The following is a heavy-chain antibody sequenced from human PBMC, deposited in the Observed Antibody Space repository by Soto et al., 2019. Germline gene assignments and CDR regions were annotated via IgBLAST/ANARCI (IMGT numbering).Heavy chain of an antibody. CDR1: GGSISSYY. CDR3: ALVAYWSGGTRNQYYYYMDV. Sequence: PSETLSLTCTVSGGSISSYYWSWIRQPPGKGLEWIGYIYYSGSTNYNPSLKSRVTISVDTSKNQFSLKLSSVTAADTAVYYCALVAYWSGGTRNQYYYYMDVWGKGTTVTVSS. V-gene: IGHV4-59*01. CDR2: IYYSGST. J-gene: IGHJ6*03. D-gene: IGHD2-15*01.